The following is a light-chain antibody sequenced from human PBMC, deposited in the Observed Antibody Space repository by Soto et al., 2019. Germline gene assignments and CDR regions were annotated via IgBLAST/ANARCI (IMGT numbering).Light chain of an antibody. J-gene: IGKJ4*01. CDR3: QQRSNWPPT. V-gene: IGKV3-11*01. CDR2: DAS. Sequence: ELVLTQSPATLSLSPGERANLSCRASQSVSSYLAWYQQKPGQAPRLLIYDASNRATGIPARFSGSGSGTDFTLTISSLEPEDFAVYYCQQRSNWPPTFGGGTKVDI. CDR1: QSVSSY.